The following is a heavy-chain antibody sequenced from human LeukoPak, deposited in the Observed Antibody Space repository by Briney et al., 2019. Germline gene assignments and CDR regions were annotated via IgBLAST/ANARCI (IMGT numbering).Heavy chain of an antibody. CDR3: ARDSQLGYCSSTSCYTGQDLDY. CDR1: GYTFTSYY. Sequence: ASVKVSCKASGYTFTSYYMHWVRLAPGQGLEWMGIINPSGGSTSYAQKFQGRVTMTRDMSTSTVYMELSSLRSEDTAVYYCARDSQLGYCSSTSCYTGQDLDYWGQGTLVTVSS. D-gene: IGHD2-2*02. V-gene: IGHV1-46*01. CDR2: INPSGGST. J-gene: IGHJ4*02.